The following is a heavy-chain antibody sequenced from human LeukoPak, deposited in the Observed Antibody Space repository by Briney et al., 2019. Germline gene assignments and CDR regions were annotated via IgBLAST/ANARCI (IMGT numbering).Heavy chain of an antibody. J-gene: IGHJ3*02. CDR3: ARAYDYYGSGSPDAFDI. CDR1: GYTFTGYY. CDR2: INPNSGGT. Sequence: ASVKVSCKASGYTFTGYYVHWVRQAPGQGLEWMGWINPNSGGTNYAQKFQGWVTMTRDTSISTAYMELSMLRSDDTAVYYCARAYDYYGSGSPDAFDIWGQGTMVTVSS. V-gene: IGHV1-2*04. D-gene: IGHD3-10*01.